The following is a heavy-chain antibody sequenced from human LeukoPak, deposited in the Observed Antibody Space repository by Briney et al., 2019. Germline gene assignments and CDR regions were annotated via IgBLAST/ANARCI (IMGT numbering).Heavy chain of an antibody. CDR1: GFTFSSYA. V-gene: IGHV3-23*01. CDR3: AKGTYYYDSSGFSGDY. CDR2: ISGSGGST. D-gene: IGHD3-22*01. Sequence: GGSLRLSCAASGFTFSSYAMSWVRQAPGKGLEWVSSISGSGGSTYYADSVKGRLTISRDNSKNTLYLQMNSLRAEDTAVYYCAKGTYYYDSSGFSGDYWGQGTLATVSS. J-gene: IGHJ4*02.